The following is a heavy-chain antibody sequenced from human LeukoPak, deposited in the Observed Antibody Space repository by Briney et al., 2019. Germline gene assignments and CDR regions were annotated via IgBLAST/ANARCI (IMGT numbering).Heavy chain of an antibody. J-gene: IGHJ4*02. Sequence: GGSLRLSCAASGFTFSRYAMHWARQAPGKGLEWVAVTSNDESNKEFADSVKGRFTISRDNSNNTLYLGMNRLRADDTAVYYCARDGGWLQFFDYWGQGTLVTVST. D-gene: IGHD5-24*01. V-gene: IGHV3-30-3*01. CDR1: GFTFSRYA. CDR2: TSNDESNK. CDR3: ARDGGWLQFFDY.